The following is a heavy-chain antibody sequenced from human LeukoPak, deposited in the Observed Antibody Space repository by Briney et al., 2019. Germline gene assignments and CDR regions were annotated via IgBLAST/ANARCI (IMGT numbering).Heavy chain of an antibody. D-gene: IGHD1-26*01. CDR3: ARDVTLPYSGGDLDAFDI. CDR1: GFTFSRYT. J-gene: IGHJ3*02. CDR2: ISSSGSYI. Sequence: GGSLRLSCAASGFTFSRYTMNWVRQAPGKGLGWVSSISSSGSYIYYADSVKGRFTISRDNAKNSLYLQVNSLRAEDTAVYYCARDVTLPYSGGDLDAFDIWGQGTMVTVSS. V-gene: IGHV3-21*01.